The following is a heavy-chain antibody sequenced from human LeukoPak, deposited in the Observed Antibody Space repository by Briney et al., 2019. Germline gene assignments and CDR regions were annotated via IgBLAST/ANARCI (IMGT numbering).Heavy chain of an antibody. D-gene: IGHD6-19*01. J-gene: IGHJ5*02. V-gene: IGHV4-4*02. Sequence: PSETLSLTCAVSGGSITSTNWWTWVRQPPGKGLEWIGEIYHSGSTNYNPSLKSRVTISVDKSKNQFSLKLSSVTAADTAVYYCAGQPEDSSGWGNNWFDPWGQGTLVTVSS. CDR2: IYHSGST. CDR3: AGQPEDSSGWGNNWFDP. CDR1: GGSITSTNW.